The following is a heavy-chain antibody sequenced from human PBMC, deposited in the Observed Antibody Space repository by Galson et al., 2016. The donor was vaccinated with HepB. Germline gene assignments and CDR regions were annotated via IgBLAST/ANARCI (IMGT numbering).Heavy chain of an antibody. CDR3: ARVSAAAHTDY. J-gene: IGHJ4*02. D-gene: IGHD6-6*01. CDR1: GYTFTIYV. CDR2: ISASSGNT. V-gene: IGHV1-18*01. Sequence: SVKVSCKASGYTFTIYVISWVRQAPGQGLEWMGWISASSGNTKNAQKFEGRVTMTTDTSTSTAYMELRSLRSDDTAVYYCARVSAAAHTDYWGQGTLVTVSS.